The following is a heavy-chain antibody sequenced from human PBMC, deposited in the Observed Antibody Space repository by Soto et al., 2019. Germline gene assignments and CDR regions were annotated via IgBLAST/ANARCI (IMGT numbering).Heavy chain of an antibody. CDR3: ARDLAKGGGSPGFDY. J-gene: IGHJ4*02. Sequence: GSVKVACKASAYTCTSYGISWLRQAPGQGFESMGWITPKSGGTNYPQKFQGRVTMTRDTSLSTVYMPPTRLTSDDPAVYYCARDLAKGGGSPGFDYWGQGTLVTVSS. CDR2: ITPKSGGT. CDR1: AYTCTSYG. D-gene: IGHD1-26*01. V-gene: IGHV1-2*02.